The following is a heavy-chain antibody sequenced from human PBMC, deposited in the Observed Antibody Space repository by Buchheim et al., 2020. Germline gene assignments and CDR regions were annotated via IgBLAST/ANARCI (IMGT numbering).Heavy chain of an antibody. CDR3: VRQDYWSGYIKY. J-gene: IGHJ4*02. V-gene: IGHV5-51*01. CDR1: GYSFSLFL. Sequence: EVRLVQSGAEVKKPGESLRISCQASGYSFSLFLFVSVRQVPGKGLEWMGVIYPGDFDTRSSPSLQGQVTISADKSFFTASPQWGSLKASDTAMYYCVRQDYWSGYIKYWGQGT. CDR2: IYPGDFDT. D-gene: IGHD3-3*01.